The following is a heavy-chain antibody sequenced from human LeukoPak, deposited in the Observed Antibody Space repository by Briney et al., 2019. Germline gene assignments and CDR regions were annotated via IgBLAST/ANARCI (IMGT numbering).Heavy chain of an antibody. D-gene: IGHD6-19*01. CDR1: GYSFISYW. J-gene: IGHJ3*02. Sequence: GESLKISCKGSGYSFISYWIGWVRQMPGKGLEWMGIIYPGDSDTRYSPSFQGQVTISADKSINTAYPQWSSLKASDTAMYYCATRWYSSGAFDIWGQGTMVTVSS. V-gene: IGHV5-51*01. CDR2: IYPGDSDT. CDR3: ATRWYSSGAFDI.